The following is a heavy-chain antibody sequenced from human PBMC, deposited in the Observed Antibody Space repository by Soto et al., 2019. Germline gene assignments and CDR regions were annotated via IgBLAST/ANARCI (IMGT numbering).Heavy chain of an antibody. CDR2: IKTDGSST. CDR3: AKREGNTYGLFH. V-gene: IGHV3-74*01. CDR1: GFSFSNYW. D-gene: IGHD5-18*01. Sequence: EVQLVESGGGLVQPGGSLRLSCAASGFSFSNYWIHWVRQAPGKGLVWVSRIKTDGSSTDYAASVKGRFTISRDNAKKSPYLQMNRPAAGGPAFLYCAKREGNTYGLFHWGQGTLVTVSS. J-gene: IGHJ4*02.